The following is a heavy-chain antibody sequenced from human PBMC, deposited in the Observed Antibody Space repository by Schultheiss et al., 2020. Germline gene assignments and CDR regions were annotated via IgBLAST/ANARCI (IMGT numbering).Heavy chain of an antibody. D-gene: IGHD2-2*01. CDR1: GFTFDDYA. Sequence: GESLKISCAASGFTFDDYAMHWVRQAPGKGLEWVSSITSSSTYIYYADSVKGRFTISRDNAKNSLYLQMNSLRAEDTAVYYCATPYCSGTSCSINYFDYWGQGTLVTVSS. CDR2: ITSSSTYI. CDR3: ATPYCSGTSCSINYFDY. V-gene: IGHV3-21*01. J-gene: IGHJ4*02.